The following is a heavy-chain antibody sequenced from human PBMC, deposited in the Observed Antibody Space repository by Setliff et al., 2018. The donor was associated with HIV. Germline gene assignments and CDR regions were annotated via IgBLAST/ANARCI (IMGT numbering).Heavy chain of an antibody. CDR3: ARDPAPSSSASYFQH. V-gene: IGHV1-69-2*01. D-gene: IGHD6-6*01. J-gene: IGHJ1*01. CDR2: VDPEDGET. CDR1: GSTFTDYY. Sequence: GASVKVSCKASGSTFTDYYIHWVQQAPGRGLEWMGRVDPEDGETLYAEKFQGRVTITADTSTDTAYIELSSLRSEDTAIYYCARDPAPSSSASYFQHWGQGTPVTVSS.